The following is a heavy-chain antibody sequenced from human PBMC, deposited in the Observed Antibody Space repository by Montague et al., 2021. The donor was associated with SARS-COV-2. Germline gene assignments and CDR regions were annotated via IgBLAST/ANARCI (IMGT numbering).Heavy chain of an antibody. D-gene: IGHD5-12*01. CDR3: ARGSGYSGYAIAY. CDR1: GDSINNYY. Sequence: SETLSLTCTVAGDSINNYYWSWIRQSPGKGLEYIGYIYYSGGANYYPSRGTNYNPSFESRGAISLDTSKYQFSLNLSSVTTADTAVYYCARGSGYSGYAIAYWSQGTLVTVSS. CDR2: IYYSGGANYYPSRGT. J-gene: IGHJ4*02. V-gene: IGHV4-59*01.